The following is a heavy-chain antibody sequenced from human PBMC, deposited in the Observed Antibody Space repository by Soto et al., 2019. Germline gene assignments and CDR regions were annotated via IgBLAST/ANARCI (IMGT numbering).Heavy chain of an antibody. CDR1: GFTVSNNY. D-gene: IGHD6-25*01. V-gene: IGHV3-53*01. J-gene: IGHJ4*02. CDR2: IYSGGYT. Sequence: EVQLVESGGGLIQPGGSLRLSCAVSGFTVSNNYMSWVRQAPGKGLEGVSVIYSGGYTAYGDSVKGRFTISRDNSKNTHYLKRNSRGPDAAALFSWATQRGGGGYWGQGTLVTVSS. CDR3: ATQRGGGGY.